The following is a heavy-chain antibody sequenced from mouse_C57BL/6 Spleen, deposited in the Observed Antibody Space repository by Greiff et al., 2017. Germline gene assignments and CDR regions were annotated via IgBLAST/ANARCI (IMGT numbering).Heavy chain of an antibody. Sequence: EVKLMESGAELVRPGASVKLSCTASGFNIKDDYMHWVKQRPEQGLEWIGWIDPENGDTEYASKFQGKATITADTSSNTAYLQLSSLTSEDTAVYYCTTSDYGSTWGQGTTLTVSS. V-gene: IGHV14-4*01. J-gene: IGHJ2*01. CDR2: IDPENGDT. CDR1: GFNIKDDY. D-gene: IGHD1-1*01. CDR3: TTSDYGST.